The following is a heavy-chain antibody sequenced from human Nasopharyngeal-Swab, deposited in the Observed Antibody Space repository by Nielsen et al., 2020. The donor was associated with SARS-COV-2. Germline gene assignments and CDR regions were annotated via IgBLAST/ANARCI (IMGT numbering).Heavy chain of an antibody. CDR1: GFTFSSYG. J-gene: IGHJ5*02. Sequence: GGSLRLSCAASGFTFSSYGMHWVRQAPGKGLEWVAVIWYDGSNKYYADSVKGRFTISRDNSKNTLYLQMNSLRAEDTAVYYCAKEPTVTTLREWFDPWGQGTLVTVSS. V-gene: IGHV3-33*06. CDR2: IWYDGSNK. CDR3: AKEPTVTTLREWFDP. D-gene: IGHD4-11*01.